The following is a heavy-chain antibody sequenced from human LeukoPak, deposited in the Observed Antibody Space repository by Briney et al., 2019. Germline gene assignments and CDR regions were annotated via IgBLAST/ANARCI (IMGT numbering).Heavy chain of an antibody. J-gene: IGHJ4*02. V-gene: IGHV1-2*02. D-gene: IGHD3-22*01. Sequence: ASVKVSCKAFGYPFTAYYMYWVRQAPGQGPEWMGWINPNSGGTNYAQKFQGRVTMTRDTSISTAYMELSRLRSDDTAVYYCARETPNYYDSSGYFIDYWGQGTLVTVSS. CDR3: ARETPNYYDSSGYFIDY. CDR1: GYPFTAYY. CDR2: INPNSGGT.